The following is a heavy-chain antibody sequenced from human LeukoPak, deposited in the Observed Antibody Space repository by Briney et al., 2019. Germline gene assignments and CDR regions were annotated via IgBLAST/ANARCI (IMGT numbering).Heavy chain of an antibody. D-gene: IGHD6-6*01. J-gene: IGHJ4*02. CDR2: IYYSGST. V-gene: IGHV4-59*01. CDR1: GGTISRYY. CDR3: ARDKSSSFDY. Sequence: SETLSLTCLVSGGTISRYYWSWIRQPPGKGLEWIGYIYYSGSTNYNPSLKSRVTISVDTSKNQFSLKLSSVTAADTAVYYCARDKSSSFDYWGQGTLVTVSS.